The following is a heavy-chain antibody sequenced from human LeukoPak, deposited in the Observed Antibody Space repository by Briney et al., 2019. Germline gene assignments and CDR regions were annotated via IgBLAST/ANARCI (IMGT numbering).Heavy chain of an antibody. CDR3: ARDLPEQPLDY. D-gene: IGHD1-14*01. CDR2: IYHSGST. Sequence: PSETLSLTCTVSGGSISSGGYYWSWIRQPPGKGLEWIGYIYHSGSTYYNPSLKSRVTISVDRSKNQFSLKLSSVTAADTAVYYCARDLPEQPLDYWGQGTLVTVSS. CDR1: GGSISSGGYY. V-gene: IGHV4-30-2*01. J-gene: IGHJ4*02.